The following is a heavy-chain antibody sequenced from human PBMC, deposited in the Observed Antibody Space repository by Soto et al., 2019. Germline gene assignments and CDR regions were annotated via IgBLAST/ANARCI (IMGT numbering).Heavy chain of an antibody. CDR1: GFTFSSHG. J-gene: IGHJ1*01. CDR2: VSFDGTNK. V-gene: IGHV3-30*18. CDR3: ANGDSSGFEYFQS. Sequence: QVQLMESGGGVVQPGMTLRLSCTASGFTFSSHGMHWVRQAPGKGLEWVAVVSFDGTNKNYADSVRGRFTISRDNSKNTLYLHMSSLRAEDTAVYYCANGDSSGFEYFQSWGQGTLVTVSS. D-gene: IGHD3-22*01.